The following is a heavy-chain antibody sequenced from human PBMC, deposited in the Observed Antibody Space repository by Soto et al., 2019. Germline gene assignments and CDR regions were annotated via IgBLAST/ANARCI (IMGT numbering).Heavy chain of an antibody. CDR2: INHSGST. V-gene: IGHV4-34*01. CDR3: ARTGHRSAWYKAEFDI. Sequence: SGTLGLTCAGYGVSFMGYYCSWILQPPVKGLEWIGEINHSGSTNYNPSLKSRVTISVDKSKNQFSLKLSSVTAADTAVYYCARTGHRSAWYKAEFDIWGKGKMPSVSS. CDR1: GVSFMGYY. J-gene: IGHJ3*02. D-gene: IGHD6-19*01.